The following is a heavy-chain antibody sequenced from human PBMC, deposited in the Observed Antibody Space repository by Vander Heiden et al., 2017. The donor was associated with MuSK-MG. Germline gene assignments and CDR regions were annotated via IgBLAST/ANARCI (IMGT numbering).Heavy chain of an antibody. V-gene: IGHV3-30*04. J-gene: IGHJ4*02. CDR1: GFPLSGYA. CDR2: ISYDGSYK. D-gene: IGHD3-10*01. CDR3: AKDRSGSYVFDH. Sequence: QVQLVESGGGVVQPGRSLRLSCTASGFPLSGYAMHWVRQAPGKGLEWVAIISYDGSYKHYIDSVKGRFTISSDASENTLFLQMNSLRVDDTAVYYCAKDRSGSYVFDHWGQGTLVTVSP.